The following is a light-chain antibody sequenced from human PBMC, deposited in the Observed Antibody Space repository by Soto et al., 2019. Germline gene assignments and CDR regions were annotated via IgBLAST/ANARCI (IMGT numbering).Light chain of an antibody. CDR1: QSVSSN. CDR3: QQRTDRPPWT. Sequence: EIVVTQAPATLSESPGEGATLSCRASQSVSSNIAWYQQKPGQAPRLLIFGASTRVTGIPARFRGSGSGTDFTLSISSLEPEDCAVYYCQQRTDRPPWTFGQGTKVDIK. CDR2: GAS. J-gene: IGKJ1*01. V-gene: IGKV3-15*01.